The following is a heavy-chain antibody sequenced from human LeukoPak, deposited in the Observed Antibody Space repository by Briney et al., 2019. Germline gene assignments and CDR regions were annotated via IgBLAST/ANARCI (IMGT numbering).Heavy chain of an antibody. J-gene: IGHJ4*02. D-gene: IGHD6-19*01. CDR3: AREYLDGSGWYAYFDY. CDR2: IDTGGST. V-gene: IGHV3-53*01. Sequence: QTGGSLRLSCAASGFTVSSNYMSWVRQAPGKGLEWVSLIDTGGSTYYADSVRGRFTISRDNSKNTLYLQMNSLRAEDTAVYYCAREYLDGSGWYAYFDYWGRGTLVTVSS. CDR1: GFTVSSNY.